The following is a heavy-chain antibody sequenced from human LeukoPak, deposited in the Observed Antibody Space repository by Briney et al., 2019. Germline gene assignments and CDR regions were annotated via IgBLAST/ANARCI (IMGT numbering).Heavy chain of an antibody. D-gene: IGHD2-8*02. J-gene: IGHJ4*02. CDR3: LREESGGYFDY. V-gene: IGHV1-46*01. CDR2: IAPSVDTT. Sequence: ASVKVSCKASGFTFTNYLLHWVRQAPGQGLEWVGRIAPSVDTTNYARKFRDRVTMTRDTSTSTVYMELGSLRSEDTAVYYCLREESGGYFDYWGQGTLVSVSS. CDR1: GFTFTNYL.